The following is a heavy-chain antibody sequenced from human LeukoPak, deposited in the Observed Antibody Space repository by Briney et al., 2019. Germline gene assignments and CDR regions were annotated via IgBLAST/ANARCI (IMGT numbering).Heavy chain of an antibody. Sequence: GGSLRLSCAASGFTFSTYAMTWVRQAPGEGLEWVSAISAGGGYTFYADSVKGRFTISRDNSKNTLYLQMNSLRAEDTAVCYCAKDGTSGSGWPYFDYWGQGTLVTVSS. CDR1: GFTFSTYA. D-gene: IGHD6-19*01. J-gene: IGHJ4*02. CDR3: AKDGTSGSGWPYFDY. V-gene: IGHV3-23*01. CDR2: ISAGGGYT.